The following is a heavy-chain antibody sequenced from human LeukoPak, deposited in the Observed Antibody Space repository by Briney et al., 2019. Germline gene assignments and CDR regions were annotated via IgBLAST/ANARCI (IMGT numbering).Heavy chain of an antibody. CDR1: GGSISSYY. V-gene: IGHV4-59*08. J-gene: IGHJ4*02. CDR3: ARAPILYYFDC. Sequence: PSETLSLTCTVSGGSISSYYWSWIRQPPGKELEWIGYIYSTGSTRYNPSLKSRVTISIDTSKNQFSLNLNSVTAADTAVYYCARAPILYYFDCWGQGTLVTVSS. CDR2: IYSTGST.